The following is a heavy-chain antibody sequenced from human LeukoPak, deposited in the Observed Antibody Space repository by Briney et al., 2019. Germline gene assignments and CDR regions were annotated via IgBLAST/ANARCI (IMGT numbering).Heavy chain of an antibody. D-gene: IGHD6-13*01. CDR2: IYHSGST. V-gene: IGHV4-30-2*01. CDR1: GGSISSGGYS. Sequence: SETLSLTCAVSGGSISSGGYSWSWIRQPPGKGLEWIGYIYHSGSTYYNPSLKSRVTISVDRSKNQFSLKLSSVTAADTAAYYCAREGNSSSWYWWFDPWGQGTLVTVSS. CDR3: AREGNSSSWYWWFDP. J-gene: IGHJ5*02.